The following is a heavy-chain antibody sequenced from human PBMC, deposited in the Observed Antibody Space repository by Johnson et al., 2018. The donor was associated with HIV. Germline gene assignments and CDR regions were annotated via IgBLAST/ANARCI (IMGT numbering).Heavy chain of an antibody. CDR2: IYSGGST. V-gene: IGHV3-NL1*01. CDR3: ARRALHYDVLTDYPVAANAFDI. CDR1: GFTFSSYG. J-gene: IGHJ3*02. D-gene: IGHD3-9*01. Sequence: VQLVESGGGVVQPGGSLRLSCAASGFTFSSYGMHWVRQAPGKGLEWVSVIYSGGSTYYAASVKGRFTISRANSKNSLYLQMNSLTAADTAVYYCARRALHYDVLTDYPVAANAFDIWGQGTMVTVSS.